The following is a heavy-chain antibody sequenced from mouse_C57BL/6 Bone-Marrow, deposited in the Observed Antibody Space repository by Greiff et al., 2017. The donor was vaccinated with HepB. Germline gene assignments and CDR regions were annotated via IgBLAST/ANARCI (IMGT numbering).Heavy chain of an antibody. Sequence: QVQLQQPGAELVRPGSSVKLSCKASGYTFTSYWMDWVKQRPGQGLEWIGNIYPSDSETHYNQKFKDKATLTVDKSSSTAYMQLSSLISEDSAVYYCARSATVEFAYWGQGTLVTVSA. CDR3: ARSATVEFAY. CDR2: IYPSDSET. J-gene: IGHJ3*01. V-gene: IGHV1-61*01. CDR1: GYTFTSYW. D-gene: IGHD1-1*01.